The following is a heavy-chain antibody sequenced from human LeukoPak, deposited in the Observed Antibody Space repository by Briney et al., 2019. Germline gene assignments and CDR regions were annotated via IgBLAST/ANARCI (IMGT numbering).Heavy chain of an antibody. J-gene: IGHJ6*02. V-gene: IGHV4-31*03. CDR3: ARDEAIFGAGYYYGMDV. Sequence: SSETLSLTCTVSGGSISSGGYYWSWIRQHPGKGLEWIGYINYSGSTYYNPSLKSRVTISVDTSQNQFSLKLSSVTAADTAMYYCARDEAIFGAGYYYGMDVWGQGTTVTVSS. CDR1: GGSISSGGYY. CDR2: INYSGST. D-gene: IGHD3-3*01.